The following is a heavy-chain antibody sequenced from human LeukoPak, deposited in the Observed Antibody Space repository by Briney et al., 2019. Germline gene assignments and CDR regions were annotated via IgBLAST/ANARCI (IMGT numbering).Heavy chain of an antibody. D-gene: IGHD3-10*01. Sequence: PGRTLRLSCAASGFTFSSYAMHWVRQAPGKGLEWVALIPYDGSNKYYADTVKGRFTISRDNSKNTLYLQMNNLRADDTAVYYCARSLRVRGVPDYMDVWGKGTTVTVSS. CDR3: ARSLRVRGVPDYMDV. V-gene: IGHV3-30*14. J-gene: IGHJ6*03. CDR1: GFTFSSYA. CDR2: IPYDGSNK.